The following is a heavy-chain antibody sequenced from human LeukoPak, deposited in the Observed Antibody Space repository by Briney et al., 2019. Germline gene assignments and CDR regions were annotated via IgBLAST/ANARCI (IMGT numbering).Heavy chain of an antibody. J-gene: IGHJ6*03. Sequence: ETLSLTCTVSTYSINSGYYWGWIRQPPGKGLEWGSAISGSGGSTYYAASVKGRFTISRDNSKNTLYLQMNSLRAEDTAVYYCAKGMVGYYYYYYMDVWGKGTTVTVSS. V-gene: IGHV3-23*01. CDR2: ISGSGGST. CDR1: TYSINSGYY. D-gene: IGHD2-8*01. CDR3: AKGMVGYYYYYYMDV.